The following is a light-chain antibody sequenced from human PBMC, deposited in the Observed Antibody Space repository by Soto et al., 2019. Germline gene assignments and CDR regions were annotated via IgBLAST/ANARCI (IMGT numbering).Light chain of an antibody. Sequence: QSALTQPASVSGSPGQSITISCTGTSSDVGSRNLVSWYQQHPGKAPKLIIYDVTKWPSGVSNRFSGSKSGNTASLTIFGLQAEDEADYYCCSYAGSYTGVFGGGTKLTVL. J-gene: IGLJ3*02. CDR2: DVT. CDR1: SSDVGSRNL. V-gene: IGLV2-23*02. CDR3: CSYAGSYTGV.